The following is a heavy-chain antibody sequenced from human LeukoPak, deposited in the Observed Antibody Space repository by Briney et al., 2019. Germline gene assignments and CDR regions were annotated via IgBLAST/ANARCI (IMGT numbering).Heavy chain of an antibody. CDR1: GYSISSGYY. CDR2: INHYGST. J-gene: IGHJ4*02. CDR3: RCTSHRDYFDY. Sequence: SETLSLTCTVSGYSISSGYYWGWIRQPPGKGLEWIGEINHYGSTTYNPSLKSRVTISVDTSKNQFSLKLSSVTVADTAVYYCRCTSHRDYFDYWGQGTLVTVSS. V-gene: IGHV4-38-2*02. D-gene: IGHD2-2*01.